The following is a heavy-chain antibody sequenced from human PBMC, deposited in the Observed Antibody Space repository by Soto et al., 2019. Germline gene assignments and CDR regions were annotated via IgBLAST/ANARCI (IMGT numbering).Heavy chain of an antibody. J-gene: IGHJ6*02. CDR2: IYHSGST. CDR3: ARLSIAVAGTSGYYYGMDV. CDR1: GGSISSSNW. V-gene: IGHV4-4*02. D-gene: IGHD6-19*01. Sequence: PSETLSLTCAVSGGSISSSNWWSWVRQPPGKGLEWIGEIYHSGSTNYNPSLKSRVTISVDKSKNQFSLKLSSVTAADTAVYYCARLSIAVAGTSGYYYGMDVWGQGTTVTVSS.